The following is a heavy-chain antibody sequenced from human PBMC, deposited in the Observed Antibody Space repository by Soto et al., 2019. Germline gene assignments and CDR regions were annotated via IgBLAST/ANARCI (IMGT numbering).Heavy chain of an antibody. D-gene: IGHD6-13*01. CDR1: GGSISSYY. CDR2: IYYSGST. Sequence: PSETLSLTCTVSGGSISSYYWSWIRQPPWKGLEWIGYIYYSGSTNYNPSLKSRVTISVDTSKNQFSLKLSSVTAADTAVYYCARVGNSSSWDNYYYYYYMDVWGKGTTVTVSS. V-gene: IGHV4-59*01. CDR3: ARVGNSSSWDNYYYYYYMDV. J-gene: IGHJ6*03.